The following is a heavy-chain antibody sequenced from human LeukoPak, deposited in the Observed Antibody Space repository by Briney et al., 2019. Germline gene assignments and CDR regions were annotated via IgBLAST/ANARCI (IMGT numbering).Heavy chain of an antibody. D-gene: IGHD6-19*01. J-gene: IGHJ4*02. Sequence: SVKVSCKAAGGTFSSYTISWVRQAPGQRLEWMGRIIPILGIANYAQKFQGRVTITADKSTSTAYMELSSLRSEDTAVYYCARGYSSGWYIDYWGQGTLVTVSS. V-gene: IGHV1-69*02. CDR2: IIPILGIA. CDR3: ARGYSSGWYIDY. CDR1: GGTFSSYT.